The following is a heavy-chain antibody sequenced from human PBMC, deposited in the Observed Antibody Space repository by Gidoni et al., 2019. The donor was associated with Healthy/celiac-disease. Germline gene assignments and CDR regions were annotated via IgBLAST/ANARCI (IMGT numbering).Heavy chain of an antibody. J-gene: IGHJ5*02. CDR1: GGSVSSGSYY. CDR2: IYYSGST. V-gene: IGHV4-61*01. CDR3: ARGQGATGGIVVVPAAMVWFDP. Sequence: QVQLQESGPGLVKPSETLSLTCTVSGGSVSSGSYYWSWIRQPPGKGLEWIGYIYYSGSTNYNPSLKSRVTISVDTSKNQFSLKLSSVTAADTAVYYCARGQGATGGIVVVPAAMVWFDPWGQGTLVTVSS. D-gene: IGHD2-2*01.